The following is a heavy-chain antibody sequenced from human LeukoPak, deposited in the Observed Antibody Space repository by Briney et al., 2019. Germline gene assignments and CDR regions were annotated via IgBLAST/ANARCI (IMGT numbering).Heavy chain of an antibody. J-gene: IGHJ3*02. V-gene: IGHV3-48*04. Sequence: GGSLRLSCGASGFTFNNFAMHWVRQAPGKGLEWVSYISSSSSTIYYADSVKGRFTISRDNAKNSLYLQMNSLRAEDTAVYYCARMTGAFDIWGQGTMVTVSS. CDR1: GFTFNNFA. CDR3: ARMTGAFDI. CDR2: ISSSSSTI.